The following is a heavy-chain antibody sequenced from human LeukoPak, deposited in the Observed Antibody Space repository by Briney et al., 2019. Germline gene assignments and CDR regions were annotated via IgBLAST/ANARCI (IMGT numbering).Heavy chain of an antibody. D-gene: IGHD4-17*01. CDR2: ISSSSSTI. CDR1: GFTVSSNY. CDR3: ASLTFTTVTTVSVDY. Sequence: GGSLRLSCAASGFTVSSNYMSWVRQAPGKGLEWVSYISSSSSTIYYADSVKGRFTISRDNAKNSLYLQMNSLRDEDTAVYYCASLTFTTVTTVSVDYWGQGTLVTVSS. V-gene: IGHV3-48*02. J-gene: IGHJ4*02.